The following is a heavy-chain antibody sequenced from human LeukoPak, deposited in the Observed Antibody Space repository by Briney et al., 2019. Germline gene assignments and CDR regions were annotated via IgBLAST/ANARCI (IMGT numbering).Heavy chain of an antibody. CDR1: GYTFTCYY. CDR3: ARDSLCDGSGSYFTVRKYLTEGIDV. D-gene: IGHD3-10*01. CDR2: INANIGGR. J-gene: IGHJ6*04. V-gene: IGHV1-2*02. Sequence: GASEKVSCKASGYTFTCYYMHWVRQAPGQGLEWMGWINANIGGRNYTQQFPGRLTMTRDTSINTAFMELSRLRYDDTAVYYCARDSLCDGSGSYFTVRKYLTEGIDVWGEGATVTVSS.